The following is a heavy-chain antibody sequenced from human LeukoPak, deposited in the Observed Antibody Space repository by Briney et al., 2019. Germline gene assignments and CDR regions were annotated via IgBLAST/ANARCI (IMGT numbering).Heavy chain of an antibody. J-gene: IGHJ6*02. CDR1: GYTFTGYY. CDR3: ARGKGGPITIFGVVMTPRTYYYYGMDV. D-gene: IGHD3-3*01. CDR2: VNPNSGGT. V-gene: IGHV1-2*02. Sequence: ASVKVSCKAFGYTFTGYYLHWGRQAPGQRRGGMGWVNPNSGGTNYGQKFQGRVTMTRDTSISTAYMELSRLRSDDTAVYYCARGKGGPITIFGVVMTPRTYYYYGMDVWGQGTTVTVSS.